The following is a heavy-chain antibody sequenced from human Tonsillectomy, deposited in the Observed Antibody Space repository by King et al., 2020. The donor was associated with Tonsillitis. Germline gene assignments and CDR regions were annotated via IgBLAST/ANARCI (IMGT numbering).Heavy chain of an antibody. D-gene: IGHD3-22*01. CDR3: AREYFSSGDFDY. CDR1: GFSFSSYT. CDR2: ISSSSSYI. Sequence: LVESGGGLVKPGGSLRLSCAASGFSFSSYTMNWVRQAPGKGLEWVSSISSSSSYINYADSVKGRFTISRDNAKKSLYRQMNSLRAEDTAVYYCAREYFSSGDFDYWGQGTLVTVSS. V-gene: IGHV3-21*01. J-gene: IGHJ4*02.